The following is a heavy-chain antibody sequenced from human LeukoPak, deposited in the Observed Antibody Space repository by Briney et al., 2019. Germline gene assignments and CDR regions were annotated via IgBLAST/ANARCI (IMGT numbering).Heavy chain of an antibody. CDR1: GYTFTSYG. Sequence: ASVKVSCKASGYTFTSYGISWVRQAPGQGLEWMGWISAYNGNPNYAQKLQGRVTMTTDTSTSTAYMELKSLRSDDTAVYYCARVDAQVATYDAFDTWGQGTMVTVSS. D-gene: IGHD5-12*01. CDR3: ARVDAQVATYDAFDT. V-gene: IGHV1-18*01. J-gene: IGHJ3*02. CDR2: ISAYNGNP.